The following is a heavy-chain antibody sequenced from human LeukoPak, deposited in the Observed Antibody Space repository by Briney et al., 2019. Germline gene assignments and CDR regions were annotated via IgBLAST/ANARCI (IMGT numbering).Heavy chain of an antibody. CDR1: GGSFSGYY. CDR3: ALLVATGFDP. J-gene: IGHJ5*02. Sequence: PSETLSLTCAVYGGSFSGYYWSWIRQPPGKGLEWIGEINHSGSTNYNPSLKSRVTISVDTSKNQFSLKLSSETAADTAVYYCALLVATGFDPWGQGTLVTVSS. D-gene: IGHD5-12*01. CDR2: INHSGST. V-gene: IGHV4-34*01.